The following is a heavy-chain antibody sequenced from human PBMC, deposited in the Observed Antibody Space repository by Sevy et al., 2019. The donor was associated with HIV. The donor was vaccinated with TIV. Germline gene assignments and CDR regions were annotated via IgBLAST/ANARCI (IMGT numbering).Heavy chain of an antibody. CDR3: ARAYRKLSFSGELDY. D-gene: IGHD3-16*02. V-gene: IGHV1-18*04. Sequence: ASVKVSCKVSGYTFTNYGFSWVRQAPGQGLEWMGWISAYNGNINYAQTLQDRVTMTTDTSTSTAYMELRSLRSDDTAVYYCARAYRKLSFSGELDYWGQGTLVTVSS. J-gene: IGHJ4*02. CDR2: ISAYNGNI. CDR1: GYTFTNYG.